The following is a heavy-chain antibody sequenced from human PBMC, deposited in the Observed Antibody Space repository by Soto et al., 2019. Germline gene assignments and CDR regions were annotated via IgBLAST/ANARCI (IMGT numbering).Heavy chain of an antibody. CDR3: ASRITGSPNYSYGMDV. D-gene: IGHD1-20*01. CDR2: IIPIFGTA. V-gene: IGHV1-69*12. J-gene: IGHJ6*02. Sequence: QVQLVQSGAEVKKPGSSVKVSCKASGGTFSSYAINWVRQAPGQGLEWMGGIIPIFGTADYAQKFQGRVTITARESTDTAYMELRSLRSEDTALYYCASRITGSPNYSYGMDVWGQGTTVTVSS. CDR1: GGTFSSYA.